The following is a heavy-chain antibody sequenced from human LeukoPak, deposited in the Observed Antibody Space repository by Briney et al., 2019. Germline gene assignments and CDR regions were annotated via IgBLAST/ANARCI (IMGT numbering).Heavy chain of an antibody. Sequence: GGSLRLSCAASGFTFSSYGMNWVRQAPGKGLEWVANISYDGSDEYYVDSVKGRFSISRDNSKNTLYLQMNSLRAEDTAVYYCARRLGASGTYERAFDYWRQGTLVTVSS. CDR3: ARRLGASGTYERAFDY. CDR1: GFTFSSYG. D-gene: IGHD3-16*01. CDR2: ISYDGSDE. J-gene: IGHJ4*02. V-gene: IGHV3-30-3*01.